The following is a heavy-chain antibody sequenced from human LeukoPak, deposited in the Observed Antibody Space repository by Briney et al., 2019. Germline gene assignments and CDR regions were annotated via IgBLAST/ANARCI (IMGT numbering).Heavy chain of an antibody. CDR1: GVSISRSY. D-gene: IGHD3-22*01. V-gene: IGHV4-59*12. CDR2: ISYSGVS. Sequence: SETLSLTCTVSGVSISRSYWIWIRQTPGKGLEWIGYISYSGVSSYNPSLKSRVTISADTSKNQFSLNLSSVTAADTAVYYCARDYYDSRGEAFDIWGQGTMVTVSS. J-gene: IGHJ3*02. CDR3: ARDYYDSRGEAFDI.